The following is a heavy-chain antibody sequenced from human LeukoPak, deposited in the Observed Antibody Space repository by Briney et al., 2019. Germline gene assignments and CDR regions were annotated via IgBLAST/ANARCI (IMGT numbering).Heavy chain of an antibody. V-gene: IGHV3-23*01. CDR2: TNSGGSTT. CDR3: AKQSYARSLGE. CDR1: GFPFSDFS. D-gene: IGHD2-8*01. J-gene: IGHJ4*02. Sequence: GGSLRLSCATSGFPFSDFSMTWVRQAPGKGLEGISTTNSGGSTTDYAESVKGRFTISRDNSKNTLYLQMSSLRVEDTAIYYCAKQSYARSLGEGGPGTLVTVSS.